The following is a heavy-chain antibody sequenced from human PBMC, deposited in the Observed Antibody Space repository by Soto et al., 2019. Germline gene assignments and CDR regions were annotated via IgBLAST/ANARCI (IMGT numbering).Heavy chain of an antibody. CDR2: ISSSSSYT. V-gene: IGHV3-11*06. D-gene: IGHD2-15*01. CDR1: GFTFSDYY. CDR3: ARVVLGGGSCYPGDCGDY. J-gene: IGHJ4*02. Sequence: QVQLVESGGGLVKPGGSLRLSCAASGFTFSDYYMSWIRQAPGKGLEWVSYISSSSSYTNYADSVKGRFTISRDNAKNSLYLQMNSLRAEDTAVYYCARVVLGGGSCYPGDCGDYWGQGTLVTVSS.